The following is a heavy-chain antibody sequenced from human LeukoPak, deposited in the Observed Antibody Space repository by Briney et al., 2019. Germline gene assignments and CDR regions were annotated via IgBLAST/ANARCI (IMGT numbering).Heavy chain of an antibody. J-gene: IGHJ4*02. Sequence: GASVKVSCKASGYTFTSYYMHWVRQAPGQGLEWRGWINPNSGGTNYAQKFQGWVTMTRDTSISTAYMELSRLRSDDTAVYYCARDSVYSSSWYEVDYWGQGTLVTVSS. CDR2: INPNSGGT. CDR1: GYTFTSYY. V-gene: IGHV1-2*04. D-gene: IGHD6-13*01. CDR3: ARDSVYSSSWYEVDY.